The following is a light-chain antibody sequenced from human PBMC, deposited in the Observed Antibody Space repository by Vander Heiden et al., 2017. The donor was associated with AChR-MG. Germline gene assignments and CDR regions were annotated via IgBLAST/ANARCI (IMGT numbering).Light chain of an antibody. CDR2: RNN. CDR3: AAWDDSLSGPV. CDR1: SSNIGSNY. Sequence: QSVLTQPPSASGTPGQRVTISCSGSSSNIGSNYVYWYQQLPGTAPKLLSYRNNQRPSGVPDRFSGPKSGTSASLAISGLRSEDEADYYCAAWDDSLSGPVFGGGTKLTVL. J-gene: IGLJ3*02. V-gene: IGLV1-47*01.